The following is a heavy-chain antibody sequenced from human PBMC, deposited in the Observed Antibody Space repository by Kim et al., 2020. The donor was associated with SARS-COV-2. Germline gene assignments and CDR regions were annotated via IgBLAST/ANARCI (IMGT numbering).Heavy chain of an antibody. CDR3: ARDIAPYSSVWIYYYYG. CDR1: GFTFSSYA. J-gene: IGHJ6*01. D-gene: IGHD6-19*01. V-gene: IGHV3-30*04. CDR2: ISYDGGNT. Sequence: GGSLRLSCAASGFTFSSYAMHWVRQAPGKGLEWVAAISYDGGNTNYVDSVKGRFTISRDNSKNTLYLQMNSLRAEDTAVYYCARDIAPYSSVWIYYYYG.